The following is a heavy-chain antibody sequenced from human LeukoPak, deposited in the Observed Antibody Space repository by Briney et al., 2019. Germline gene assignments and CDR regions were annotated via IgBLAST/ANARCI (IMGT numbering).Heavy chain of an antibody. V-gene: IGHV3-33*08. CDR1: GFTFSSYD. D-gene: IGHD3-22*01. J-gene: IGHJ4*02. CDR3: ARDFRPHYYDSSGHFTGF. Sequence: GGSLRLSCAASGFTFSSYDMHWVRQAPGKGLEWVAIIWYDGSNKYYADSVKGRFTISRDNSKSTLFLQMNSLQAEDTAVYYCARDFRPHYYDSSGHFTGFWGQGTLVTVSS. CDR2: IWYDGSNK.